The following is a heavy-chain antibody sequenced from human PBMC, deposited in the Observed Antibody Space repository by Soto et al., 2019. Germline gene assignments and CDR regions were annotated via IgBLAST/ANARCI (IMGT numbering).Heavy chain of an antibody. V-gene: IGHV5-10-1*01. J-gene: IGHJ6*02. CDR2: GEPSDPKT. CDR1: EYNCDIHW. D-gene: IGHD6-13*01. Sequence: GESLKIFCRAPEYNCDIHWISWMRKPPAQALDWMRRGEPSDPKTKHRPDLEGHITISVDKSISTTYLQWSSLKASDTAIYYCARRIAAAGGYYYYAFDVWGQGTAVTVSS. CDR3: ARRIAAAGGYYYYAFDV.